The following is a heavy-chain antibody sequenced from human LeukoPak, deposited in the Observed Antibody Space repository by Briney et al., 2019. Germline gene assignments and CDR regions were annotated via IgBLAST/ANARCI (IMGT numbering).Heavy chain of an antibody. CDR1: GFSFSGSA. CDR3: TRDGIAVAGYYYYGMDV. CDR2: IRSKANSYAT. D-gene: IGHD6-19*01. J-gene: IGHJ6*02. V-gene: IGHV3-73*01. Sequence: GGSLRLSCAASGFSFSGSAMHWVRQASRKGLEWVGRIRSKANSYATAYAASVKGRFTISRDDSKNTAYLQMNSLKTEDTAVYYCTRDGIAVAGYYYYGMDVWGQGTTVTVSS.